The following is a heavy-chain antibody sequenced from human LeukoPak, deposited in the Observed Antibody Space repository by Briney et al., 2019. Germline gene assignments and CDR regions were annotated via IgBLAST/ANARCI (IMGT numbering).Heavy chain of an antibody. CDR1: GGSISSGDYY. CDR3: ARGSGYAGVFDY. D-gene: IGHD5-12*01. CDR2: IYYSGST. V-gene: IGHV4-30-4*01. Sequence: PSETLSLTCTVSGGSISSGDYYWSWIRQPPGKGLEWIGYIYYSGSTYYNPSLKSRVTISVDTSKNQFSLKLSSVTAADTAVYYCARGSGYAGVFDYWGQGTLVTVSS. J-gene: IGHJ4*02.